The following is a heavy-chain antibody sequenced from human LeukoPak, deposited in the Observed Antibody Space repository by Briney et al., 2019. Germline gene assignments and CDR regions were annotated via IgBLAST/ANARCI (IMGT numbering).Heavy chain of an antibody. V-gene: IGHV1-18*01. CDR2: ISAYNGNT. J-gene: IGHJ4*02. CDR3: ARADSSSLPPHLDY. Sequence: ASVKVSCKASGYTFTSYGISWVRQAPGQGLEWMGWISAYNGNTNYAQKLQGRVTMTTDTSTSTAYMELRSLRSDDTAVYYCARADSSSLPPHLDYWGQGTLVTVSS. D-gene: IGHD6-6*01. CDR1: GYTFTSYG.